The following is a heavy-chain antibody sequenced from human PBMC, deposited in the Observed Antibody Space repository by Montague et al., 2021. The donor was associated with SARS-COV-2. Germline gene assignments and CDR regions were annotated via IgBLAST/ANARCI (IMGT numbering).Heavy chain of an antibody. CDR3: ARRRLREDYFDF. V-gene: IGHV4-39*01. J-gene: IGHJ4*02. D-gene: IGHD4-17*01. Sequence: ETLSLTCTVAGDSVSSSDHYWGWIRQPPGKGLEWLGIVYYSGYTYYNPSVKGRVTMSIDASKDQFSLKLNSLTATDTAIYHCARRRLREDYFDFWGQGTLVTVSP. CDR2: VYYSGYT. CDR1: GDSVSSSDHY.